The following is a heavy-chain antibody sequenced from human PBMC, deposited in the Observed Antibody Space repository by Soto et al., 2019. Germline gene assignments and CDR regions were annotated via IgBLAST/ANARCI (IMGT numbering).Heavy chain of an antibody. CDR2: ISSSTTII. J-gene: IGHJ4*02. CDR1: GFTFTSYS. Sequence: EVQLVESGGGLVQPGGSLRLSCAASGFTFTSYSMNWVRQAPGKGLEWVSYISSSTTIIYYVDSVKGRFTISRDKARNSLYLQINGLRAEDTAVYYCARRGLFESGGIDYWGQGTLVTVSS. CDR3: ARRGLFESGGIDY. V-gene: IGHV3-48*01. D-gene: IGHD3-10*01.